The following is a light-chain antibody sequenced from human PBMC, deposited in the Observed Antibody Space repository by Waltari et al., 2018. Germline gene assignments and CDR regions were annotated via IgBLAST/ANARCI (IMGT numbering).Light chain of an antibody. J-gene: IGLJ2*01. Sequence: QSVLTQPPSVSGDPGQRVTISCTGSSSNIGDYNVYWYQQFPGTVPTLLIYDNNRLPSGVSDRFAGSKAGTSASLTITGLQPGDEADYYCGAWDNSLTARLFGGGTRLTVL. CDR1: SSNIGDYN. CDR2: DNN. V-gene: IGLV1-51*01. CDR3: GAWDNSLTARL.